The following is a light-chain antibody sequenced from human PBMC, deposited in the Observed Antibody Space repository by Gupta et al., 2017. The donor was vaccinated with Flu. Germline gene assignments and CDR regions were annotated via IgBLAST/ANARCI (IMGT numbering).Light chain of an antibody. V-gene: IGKV1-39*01. CDR3: QQTDRTPKT. J-gene: IGKJ1*01. CDR1: QSMADY. CDR2: AAS. Sequence: PSSLSASVGDRVTITCRASQSMADYLNWYQQKPGKAPKLLIYAASTLQSGVPSRFSGSGSGTDFTLSISRLQPEDFATYYCQQTDRTPKTFGQGTKVEIK.